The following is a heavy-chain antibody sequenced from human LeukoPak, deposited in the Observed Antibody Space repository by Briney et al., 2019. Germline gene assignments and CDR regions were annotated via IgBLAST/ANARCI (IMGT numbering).Heavy chain of an antibody. CDR3: ARINGDYLIDY. V-gene: IGHV4-38-2*01. Sequence: SETLSITCAVSIYSISSGYYWGWIRPPPEKGLEWIGSIHHSGSTYYNPSLKSRVTISVDTSNNQFSLKLTSVTAADTALYYCARINGDYLIDYWGQGTLVTVSS. J-gene: IGHJ4*02. CDR1: IYSISSGYY. CDR2: IHHSGST. D-gene: IGHD4-17*01.